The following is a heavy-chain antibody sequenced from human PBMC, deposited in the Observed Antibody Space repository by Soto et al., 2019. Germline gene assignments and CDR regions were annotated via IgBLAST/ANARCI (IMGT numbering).Heavy chain of an antibody. CDR2: IYPGDSDT. CDR1: GYSFTSYW. J-gene: IGHJ6*02. CDR3: GRLPLYSNYAGGSYYYGIDV. D-gene: IGHD4-4*01. Sequence: GESLKISCKGSGYSFTSYWIGWVRQMPGKGLEWMGIIYPGDSDTRYSPSFQGQVTISADKSISTAYLQWSSLKASDTAMYYCGRLPLYSNYAGGSYYYGIDVWGQGTTVTVSS. V-gene: IGHV5-51*01.